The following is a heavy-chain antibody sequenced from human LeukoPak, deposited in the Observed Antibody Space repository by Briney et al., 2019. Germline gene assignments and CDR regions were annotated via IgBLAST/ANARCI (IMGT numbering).Heavy chain of an antibody. CDR2: ITGSGTRT. CDR1: GFPFSVYA. D-gene: IGHD1-14*01. J-gene: IGHJ4*02. V-gene: IGHV3-23*01. CDR3: ASRPRADIGPLDF. Sequence: QPGGSLRLSCPASGFPFSVYALSWVRQAPGKGLEWVSSITGSGTRTSYTDSVKAPFTISTENSKTTLYLQMNSLRADETAVYYCASRPRADIGPLDFWAQGTLVTVSS.